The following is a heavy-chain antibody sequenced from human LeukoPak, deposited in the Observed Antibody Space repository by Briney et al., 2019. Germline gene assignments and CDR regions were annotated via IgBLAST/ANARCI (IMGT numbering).Heavy chain of an antibody. V-gene: IGHV3-30-3*01. CDR1: GFTFSRYT. CDR3: ARDLRWKSYGMDV. CDR2: ISFDGSNK. J-gene: IGHJ6*02. Sequence: GGSLRLSCAASGFTFSRYTMHWVRQAPGKGLEWVAIISFDGSNKDYADSVKGRFTISRDNSKNTLYLQMNSLRAEDTAVYYCARDLRWKSYGMDVWGQGTTVTVSS. D-gene: IGHD4-23*01.